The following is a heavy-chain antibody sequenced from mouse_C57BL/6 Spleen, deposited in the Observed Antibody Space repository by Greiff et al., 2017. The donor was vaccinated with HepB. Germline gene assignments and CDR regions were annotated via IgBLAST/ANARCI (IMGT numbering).Heavy chain of an antibody. V-gene: IGHV1-26*01. CDR1: GYTFTDYY. CDR2: ITPNNGGT. CDR3: ATTRQLRPFAY. Sequence: EVQLQQSGPELVKPGASVKISCQASGYTFTDYYLNWVKQSPGTSLEWIGAITPNNGGTSYNQKFKGKATLTVDKSSSTAYMERRSLTSEDSAVYYGATTRQLRPFAYWGQGTLVTVSA. J-gene: IGHJ3*01. D-gene: IGHD3-2*02.